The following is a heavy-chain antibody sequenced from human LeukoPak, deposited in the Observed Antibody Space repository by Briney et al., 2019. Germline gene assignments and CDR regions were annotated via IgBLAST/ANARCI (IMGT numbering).Heavy chain of an antibody. CDR3: ARSGPVHVDTAMVRSYGMDV. Sequence: GGSLRLSCAASGFTFSSYEMSWVRQAPGKGLEWVSYISSSGSTIYYADSVKGRFTISRDNAKNSLYLQMNSLRAEDTAVYYCARSGPVHVDTAMVRSYGMDVWGQGTTVTVSS. V-gene: IGHV3-48*03. D-gene: IGHD5-18*01. CDR1: GFTFSSYE. J-gene: IGHJ6*02. CDR2: ISSSGSTI.